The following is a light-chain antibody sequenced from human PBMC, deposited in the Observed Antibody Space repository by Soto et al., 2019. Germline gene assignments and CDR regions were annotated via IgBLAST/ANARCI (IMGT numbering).Light chain of an antibody. J-gene: IGLJ1*01. CDR3: ISYTSDDVRYV. V-gene: IGLV2-14*01. CDR1: NSDVGIYDF. CDR2: EVS. Sequence: ALTQPASVSGTPGQSITISCTGSNSDVGIYDFVSWYQHHPGRAPKLIVSEVSHRPSGVSNRFSGSKSGNTASLTISGLQSEDEADYYCISYTSDDVRYVFGTGTQVTVL.